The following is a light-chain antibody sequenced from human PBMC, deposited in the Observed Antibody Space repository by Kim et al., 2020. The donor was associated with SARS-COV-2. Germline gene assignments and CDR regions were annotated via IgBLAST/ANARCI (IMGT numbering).Light chain of an antibody. CDR1: DVGSKG. Sequence: SYELTQPPSVSVAPGQTAMITCGGNDVGSKGVNWYQQRPGQAPVLVSYYDSVRPSGIPERFSGSKSGNTATLTISRSEAGDEVDYYCQVWDNGSDHVIFGGGTQLTVL. CDR2: YDS. CDR3: QVWDNGSDHVI. V-gene: IGLV3-21*04. J-gene: IGLJ2*01.